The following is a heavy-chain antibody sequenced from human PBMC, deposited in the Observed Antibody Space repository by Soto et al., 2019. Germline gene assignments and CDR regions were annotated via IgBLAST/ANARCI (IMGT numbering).Heavy chain of an antibody. CDR1: GYTFTSYG. CDR2: ISACNGNT. J-gene: IGHJ3*02. V-gene: IGHV1-18*01. CDR3: ARDLAAAGKGRDAFDI. Sequence: GASVKVSCKASGYTFTSYGISWVRQAPGQGLEWMGWISACNGNTNYAQKLQGRVTMTTDTSTSTAYMELRSLRSDDTAVYYCARDLAAAGKGRDAFDIWGQGTMVTVSS. D-gene: IGHD6-13*01.